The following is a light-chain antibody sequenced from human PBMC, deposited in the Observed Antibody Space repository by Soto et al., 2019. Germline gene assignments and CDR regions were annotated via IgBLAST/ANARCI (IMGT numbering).Light chain of an antibody. J-gene: IGKJ4*01. CDR1: ESVSRSY. CDR3: KTYGSSQLT. CDR2: RAS. Sequence: ETVLTQSPGTLTLSPGERDTPSCMAIESVSRSYLAWSNPNTGQGHKVLIYRASSRATGIKDRFSGSGSGTDVTLKIRRMQPEDVAVYDCKTYGSSQLTLG. V-gene: IGKV3-20*01.